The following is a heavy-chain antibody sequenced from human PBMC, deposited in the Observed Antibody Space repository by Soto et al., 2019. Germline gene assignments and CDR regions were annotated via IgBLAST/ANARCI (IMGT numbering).Heavy chain of an antibody. CDR1: GFTVSSNY. J-gene: IGHJ3*02. CDR2: IYSAGAT. D-gene: IGHD6-13*01. Sequence: SLRLSCAASGFTVSSNYMTWVRQAPGKGLEWVSVIYSAGATYYGDSVKGRFTTSRDNSKNTLYLQMNSLRAEDTAVYYCASSTDSSRGAFDIWGQGTMVTVSS. CDR3: ASSTDSSRGAFDI. V-gene: IGHV3-53*01.